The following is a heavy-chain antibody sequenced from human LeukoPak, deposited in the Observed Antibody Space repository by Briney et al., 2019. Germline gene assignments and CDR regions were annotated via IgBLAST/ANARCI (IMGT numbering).Heavy chain of an antibody. Sequence: GGSLRLSCAASGFTFSSYAMHWVRQAPGKGLEWVAVISYDGSNKYYADSVKGRFTISRDNAKDSLYLQMNSLRADDTAVYYCATLYSSSWIDYWGQGTLVTVSS. V-gene: IGHV3-30-3*01. CDR3: ATLYSSSWIDY. CDR2: ISYDGSNK. J-gene: IGHJ4*02. D-gene: IGHD6-13*01. CDR1: GFTFSSYA.